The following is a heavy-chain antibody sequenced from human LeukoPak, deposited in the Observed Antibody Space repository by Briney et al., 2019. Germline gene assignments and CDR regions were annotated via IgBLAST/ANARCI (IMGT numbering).Heavy chain of an antibody. CDR2: ICGSDGSR. CDR3: AKGGSPSCYSSSGY. V-gene: IGHV3-23*01. Sequence: PGGSLRLSCAASGFSFSTYGMSWVRQVPGKGLEWVSAICGSDGSRYYADSVKGRFTISRDNSKNTLYLQMNSLRGEDTAVYYCAKGGSPSCYSSSGYWGQGTLVTVSS. CDR1: GFSFSTYG. J-gene: IGHJ4*02. D-gene: IGHD2-2*01.